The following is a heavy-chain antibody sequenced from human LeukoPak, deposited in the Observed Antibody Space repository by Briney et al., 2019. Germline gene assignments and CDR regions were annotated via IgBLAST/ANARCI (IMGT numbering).Heavy chain of an antibody. CDR1: GFTFSSYA. D-gene: IGHD4-17*01. J-gene: IGHJ1*01. Sequence: PGGSLTLSCAVSGFTFSSYAMTWVRQAPGRGLEWVSSIRGSGGGTDYADSVRGRFTISRDNSKNTLYLRMNSLRAEDTAIYYCSRDPNGDYVGAFDFQRWGQGTLVTVSS. CDR2: IRGSGGGT. CDR3: SRDPNGDYVGAFDFQR. V-gene: IGHV3-23*01.